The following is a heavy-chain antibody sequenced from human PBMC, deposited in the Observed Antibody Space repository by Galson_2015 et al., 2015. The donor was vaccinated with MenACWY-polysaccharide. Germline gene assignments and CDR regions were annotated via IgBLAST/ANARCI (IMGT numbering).Heavy chain of an antibody. D-gene: IGHD1-7*01. J-gene: IGHJ6*02. CDR1: EFTFSNFW. CDR3: AKDITGSTGGYFYYGLDV. CDR2: ISASGGST. V-gene: IGHV3-23*01. Sequence: SLRLSCAASEFTFSNFWMSWVRQAPGKGLEWVSTISASGGSTYYADSVKGRFTISRDNSKNTLYLQMNSLRAEDTAVYYCAKDITGSTGGYFYYGLDVWGQGTAVTVSS.